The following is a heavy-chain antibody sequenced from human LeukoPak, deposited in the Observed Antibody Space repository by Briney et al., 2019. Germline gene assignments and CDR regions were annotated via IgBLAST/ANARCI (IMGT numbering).Heavy chain of an antibody. CDR1: GFNFRTYG. CDR2: IRYDGSNG. V-gene: IGHV3-30*02. D-gene: IGHD2-2*01. J-gene: IGHJ4*02. Sequence: GGSLRLSCVASGFNFRTYGMHWVRQAPGKGLEWVAFIRYDGSNGYYADSAKGRFTISRDNSKNTLYLQMHSLRAEDTAVYYCARPLLPAASLYYFDYWSQGNLVTVSS. CDR3: ARPLLPAASLYYFDY.